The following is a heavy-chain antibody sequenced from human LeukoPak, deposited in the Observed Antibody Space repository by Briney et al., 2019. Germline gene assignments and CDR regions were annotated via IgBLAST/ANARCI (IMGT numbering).Heavy chain of an antibody. CDR2: IIPIFGTA. D-gene: IGHD3-22*01. CDR1: GGTFSSYA. V-gene: IGHV1-69*13. Sequence: SVKVSCKASGGTFSSYAISWVRQAPGQGLEWMGGIIPIFGTANYAQKFQGRVTITADESTSTAYMELSSLRPEDTAVYYCARAYYYDSSGYYEYYFDYWGQGTLVTVSS. J-gene: IGHJ4*02. CDR3: ARAYYYDSSGYYEYYFDY.